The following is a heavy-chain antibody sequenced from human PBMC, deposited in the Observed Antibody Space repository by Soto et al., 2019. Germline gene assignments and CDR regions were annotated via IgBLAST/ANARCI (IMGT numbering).Heavy chain of an antibody. CDR1: GGSISSYY. CDR3: ATTPYDFWSGYPSA. V-gene: IGHV4-59*01. Sequence: QVQLQESGPGLVKPSETLSLTCTVSGGSISSYYWSWIRQPPGKGLEWIGYIYYSGSTNYNPSLKSRVTISVDTSKNQFSLKLSSVTAADTAVYYCATTPYDFWSGYPSAWGQGTLVSVSS. D-gene: IGHD3-3*01. CDR2: IYYSGST. J-gene: IGHJ5*02.